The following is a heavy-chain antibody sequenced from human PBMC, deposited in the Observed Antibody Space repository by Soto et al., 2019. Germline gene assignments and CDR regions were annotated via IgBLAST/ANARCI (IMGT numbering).Heavy chain of an antibody. CDR2: IHSDGSRT. CDR1: GFSFSIHW. Sequence: PGWCLGLCCAASGFSFSIHWMHWVRQAPGKGLVWVSRIHSDGSRTTYADSVKGRFTISRDNAKNTLYLQMNSLRAEDTAVYYCASHITVPGTRFGYWGQGTLVTVSS. CDR3: ASHITVPGTRFGY. D-gene: IGHD6-19*01. V-gene: IGHV3-74*01. J-gene: IGHJ4*02.